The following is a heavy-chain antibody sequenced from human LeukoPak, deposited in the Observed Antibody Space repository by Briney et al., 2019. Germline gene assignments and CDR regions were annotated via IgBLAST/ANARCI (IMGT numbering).Heavy chain of an antibody. J-gene: IGHJ4*02. CDR2: IYYSGST. CDR3: ARGGNIAARRAALDY. V-gene: IGHV4-59*11. CDR1: GGSISSHY. D-gene: IGHD6-6*01. Sequence: SETLSLTCTVSGGSISSHYWSWIRQPPGKGLEWIGYIYYSGSTNYNPSLKSRVTISVDTSKNQFSLKLSSVTAADTAVYYCARGGNIAARRAALDYWGQGTLVTVSS.